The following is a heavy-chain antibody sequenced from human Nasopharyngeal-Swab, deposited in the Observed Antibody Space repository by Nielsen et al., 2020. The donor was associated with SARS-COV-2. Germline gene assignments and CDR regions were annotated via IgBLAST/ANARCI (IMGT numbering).Heavy chain of an antibody. CDR3: ARSTYYDILTGYLRGYYYYIDV. CDR1: GFSLSNATMG. CDR2: IFSNDEK. J-gene: IGHJ6*03. D-gene: IGHD3-9*01. Sequence: SGPTLVKPTETLTPTCTVSGFSLSNATMGVSWIRQPPGKALEWLAHIFSNDEKSYSTSLKSRPTISKDTSKSPVVLTMTNMDPVDPATYYCARSTYYDILTGYLRGYYYYIDVWGKGTTVTVSS. V-gene: IGHV2-26*01.